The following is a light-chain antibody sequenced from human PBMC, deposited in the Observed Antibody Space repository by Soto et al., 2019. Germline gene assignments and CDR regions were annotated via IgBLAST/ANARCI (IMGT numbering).Light chain of an antibody. J-gene: IGKJ1*01. V-gene: IGKV3-15*01. CDR1: QSVGSN. Sequence: EIVMTQSPATLSVSPVERATLSCRASQSVGSNLAWYQQKPGQAPRLLIYGATTRATGIPARFSGSGSGTEFTLTISSLQSEDFAVYYCQQYNNWPPTFGQGTKVDIK. CDR2: GAT. CDR3: QQYNNWPPT.